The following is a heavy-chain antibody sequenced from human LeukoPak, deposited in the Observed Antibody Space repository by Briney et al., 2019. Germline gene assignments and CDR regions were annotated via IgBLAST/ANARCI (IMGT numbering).Heavy chain of an antibody. CDR3: ARRLEGLFDP. Sequence: PSETLSLTCTVSGFSISSYYWSWIRQPPGKGLEWIGTIYYSGSTKYNPSLKSRVTISVDTSKNQFSLKLSSVTAADTAVYYCARRLEGLFDPWGQGTLVTVSS. CDR2: IYYSGST. CDR1: GFSISSYY. V-gene: IGHV4-59*08. J-gene: IGHJ5*02.